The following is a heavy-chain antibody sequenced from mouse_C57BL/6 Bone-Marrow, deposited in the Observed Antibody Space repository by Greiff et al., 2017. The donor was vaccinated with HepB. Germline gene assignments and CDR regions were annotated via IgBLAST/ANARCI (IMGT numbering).Heavy chain of an antibody. CDR3: TRPAVDYYAMDY. CDR2: IDPETGGT. Sequence: QVQLKESGAELVRPGASVTLSCKASGYTFTDYEMHWVKQTPVHGLEWIGAIDPETGGTAYNQKFKGKAILTADKSSSTAYMELRSLTSEDSAVYYCTRPAVDYYAMDYWGQGTSVTVSS. CDR1: GYTFTDYE. D-gene: IGHD1-1*01. J-gene: IGHJ4*01. V-gene: IGHV1-15*01.